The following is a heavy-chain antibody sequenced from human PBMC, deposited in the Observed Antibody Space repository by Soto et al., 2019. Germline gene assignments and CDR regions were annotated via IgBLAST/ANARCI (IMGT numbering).Heavy chain of an antibody. Sequence: PSQTLSLTCAISGDSVSNNGATWNWIRQSPSRGLEWLGRAYYRSRWIYDYAMSVKSRISINPDTSKNQVSLQLNSVTPADTAVYYCARDPPDFVSAFDYWGRGTLVTVSS. CDR2: AYYRSRWIY. V-gene: IGHV6-1*01. D-gene: IGHD6-19*01. CDR1: GDSVSNNGAT. J-gene: IGHJ4*02. CDR3: ARDPPDFVSAFDY.